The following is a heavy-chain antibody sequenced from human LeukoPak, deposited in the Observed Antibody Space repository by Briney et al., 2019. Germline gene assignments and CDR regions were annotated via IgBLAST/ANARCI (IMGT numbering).Heavy chain of an antibody. D-gene: IGHD2-2*01. Sequence: PSETLSLTCAVYGGSFSGYYWSWLRQPPGKGLEGIGEINHSGSTNYNPSLTSRVTISVDTSKNQFSLTLSSVTAADTAVYYCARALGRDQLPRRVNWGQGTLVTVSS. CDR3: ARALGRDQLPRRVN. V-gene: IGHV4-34*01. CDR2: INHSGST. J-gene: IGHJ4*02. CDR1: GGSFSGYY.